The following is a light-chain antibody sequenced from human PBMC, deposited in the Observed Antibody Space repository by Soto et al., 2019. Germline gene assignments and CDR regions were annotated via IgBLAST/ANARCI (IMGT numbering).Light chain of an antibody. V-gene: IGLV2-14*03. CDR1: SSDVGGSNY. Sequence: QSVLTQHASVSGSPGQSITISCTGTSSDVGGSNYVSWYQQHPGKAPKLMIYDVGNRPLGVSNRFSGSKSGNTASLTISGLQADDEDDYDCGSYTSSDIYVFGTGTKVTVL. CDR3: GSYTSSDIYV. J-gene: IGLJ1*01. CDR2: DVG.